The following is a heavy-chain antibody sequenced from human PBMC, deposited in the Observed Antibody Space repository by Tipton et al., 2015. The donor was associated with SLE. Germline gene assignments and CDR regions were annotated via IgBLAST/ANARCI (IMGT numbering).Heavy chain of an antibody. CDR2: IYSGGST. Sequence: QLVQSGGGLVQPGGSLRLSCVPSGFTVSTNYMTWVRQAPGKGLEWVSVIYSGGSTYYADSVKGRFTISRDNSKNTLYLQMNSLRIEDAAVYYCVRVGIPSCMTNWLDPWGQGTLVTVSS. V-gene: IGHV3-53*04. D-gene: IGHD2-2*01. CDR1: GFTVSTNY. J-gene: IGHJ5*02. CDR3: VRVGIPSCMTNWLDP.